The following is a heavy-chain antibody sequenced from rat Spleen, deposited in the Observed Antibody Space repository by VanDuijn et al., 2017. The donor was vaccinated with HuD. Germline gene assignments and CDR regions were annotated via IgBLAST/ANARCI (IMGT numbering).Heavy chain of an antibody. CDR3: ARDPDYVGGYYFDY. CDR2: ISTGGGKT. J-gene: IGHJ2*01. V-gene: IGHV5-25*01. D-gene: IGHD1-11*01. Sequence: EVQLVESGGGLVQPGRSMKLSCAASGFTFNNYYMAWVRQAPTKGLEWVASISTGGGKTYYRDSVKGRFTISRDNAKSTLYLQMDSLRSEDTATYYCARDPDYVGGYYFDYWGQGVMVTVSS. CDR1: GFTFNNYY.